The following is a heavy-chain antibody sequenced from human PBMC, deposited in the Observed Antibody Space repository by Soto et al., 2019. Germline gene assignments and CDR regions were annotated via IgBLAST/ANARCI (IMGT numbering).Heavy chain of an antibody. CDR3: ARHNRLGGRDYYYYIDV. CDR2: IIPILGIA. CDR1: GGTFSSYT. Sequence: QVQLVQSGAEVKKPGSSVKVSCKASGGTFSSYTISWVRQAPGQGLEWMGRIIPILGIANYAQKFQGRVTITADKSTSTAYMELSSLRSEDTAVYYCARHNRLGGRDYYYYIDVLGKGTTVTVSS. D-gene: IGHD1-20*01. V-gene: IGHV1-69*02. J-gene: IGHJ6*03.